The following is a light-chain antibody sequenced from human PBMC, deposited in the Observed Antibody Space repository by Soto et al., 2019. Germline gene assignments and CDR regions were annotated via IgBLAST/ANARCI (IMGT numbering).Light chain of an antibody. CDR3: QKFNKWPWT. Sequence: EIVLTQSPATLSLSPGERGTLSCRASESVGSNLAWYQQKPGQPPRLLIYDASMRETGVPPRFSGSGSGTEFTLTISNLQSEDFAIYFCQKFNKWPWTFGQGTKVDIK. J-gene: IGKJ1*01. CDR1: ESVGSN. V-gene: IGKV3-15*01. CDR2: DAS.